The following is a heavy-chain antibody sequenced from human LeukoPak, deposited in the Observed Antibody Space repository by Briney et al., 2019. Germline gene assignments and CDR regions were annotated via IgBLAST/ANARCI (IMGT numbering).Heavy chain of an antibody. CDR3: ARFWSGYYRY. CDR2: IDPSGGST. Sequence: ASVKVSCKASGYTFTSYYMHWVRQAPGQGLEWMGIIDPSGGSTSYAQKFQGRVTMARDTSTSTVYMELSSLRSEDTAVYYCARFWSGYYRYWGQGTLVTVSS. CDR1: GYTFTSYY. V-gene: IGHV1-46*01. D-gene: IGHD3-3*01. J-gene: IGHJ4*02.